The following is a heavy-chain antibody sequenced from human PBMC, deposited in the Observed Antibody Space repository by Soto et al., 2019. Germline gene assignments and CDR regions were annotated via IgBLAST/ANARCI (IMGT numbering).Heavy chain of an antibody. CDR1: GFTFSSYA. D-gene: IGHD5-12*01. CDR2: ISGSGGST. CDR3: AALGRYSGYDESPPGLDY. V-gene: IGHV3-23*01. J-gene: IGHJ4*02. Sequence: EVQLLESGGGLVQPGGSLRLSCAASGFTFSSYAMSWVRQAPGKGLEWVSAISGSGGSTYYADSVKGRFTISRDNSKNTLYLQMNSVRAEDTAVYYCAALGRYSGYDESPPGLDYWGQGTLVTVSS.